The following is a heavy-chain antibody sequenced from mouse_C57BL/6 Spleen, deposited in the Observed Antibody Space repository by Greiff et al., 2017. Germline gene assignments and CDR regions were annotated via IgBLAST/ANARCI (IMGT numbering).Heavy chain of an antibody. CDR2: ISSGSSTI. V-gene: IGHV5-17*01. Sequence: EVQVVESGGGLVKPGGSLKLSCAASGFTFSDYGMHWVRQAPEKGLEWVAYISSGSSTIYYADTVKGRFTISRDNAKNTLFLQLTSLRSEDTAMYYCARPPYGNFYFDYWGQGTTLTVSS. J-gene: IGHJ2*01. CDR1: GFTFSDYG. CDR3: ARPPYGNFYFDY. D-gene: IGHD2-1*01.